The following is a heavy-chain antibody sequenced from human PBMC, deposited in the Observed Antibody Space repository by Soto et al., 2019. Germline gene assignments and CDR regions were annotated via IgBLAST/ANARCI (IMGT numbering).Heavy chain of an antibody. Sequence: ASETLSLTCTVSGGSISSGDYYWSWIRQPPGKGLEWIGYIYYSGSTYYNPSLKSRVTISVDTSKNQFSLKLSSVTAADTAVYYCARNPSGSYPHYYYYYGMDVWGQGTTVTVSS. V-gene: IGHV4-30-4*01. CDR1: GGSISSGDYY. CDR3: ARNPSGSYPHYYYYYGMDV. J-gene: IGHJ6*02. D-gene: IGHD1-26*01. CDR2: IYYSGST.